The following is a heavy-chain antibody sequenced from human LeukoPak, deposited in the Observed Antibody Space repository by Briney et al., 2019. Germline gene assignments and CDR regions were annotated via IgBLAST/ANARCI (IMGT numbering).Heavy chain of an antibody. V-gene: IGHV3-23*01. D-gene: IGHD6-19*01. CDR2: ISGSGGST. CDR3: AKDRVAGTGPPRN. CDR1: GFTFSSYA. Sequence: PGGSLRLSCAASGFTFSSYAISWVRQAPGKGLEWVSAISGSGGSTYYADSVKGRFTISRDNSKNTLYLQMNSLRAEDTAVYYCAKDRVAGTGPPRNWGQGTLVTVSS. J-gene: IGHJ4*02.